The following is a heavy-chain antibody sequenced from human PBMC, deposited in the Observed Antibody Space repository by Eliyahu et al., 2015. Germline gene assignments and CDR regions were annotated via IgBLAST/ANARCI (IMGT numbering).Heavy chain of an antibody. V-gene: IGHV3-30-3*01. D-gene: IGHD6-13*01. Sequence: QVQLVESGGGVVQPGRSLRXXCAAXGFTFSSYAMHWVRQAPGKGLEWVAVISYDGSNKYYADSVKGRFTISRDNSKNTLYLQMNSLRAEDTAVYYCARGEISSWYYWGQGTLVTVSS. CDR3: ARGEISSWYY. CDR1: GFTFSSYA. J-gene: IGHJ4*02. CDR2: ISYDGSNK.